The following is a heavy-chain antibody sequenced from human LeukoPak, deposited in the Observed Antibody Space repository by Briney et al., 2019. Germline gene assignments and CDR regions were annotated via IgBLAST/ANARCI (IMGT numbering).Heavy chain of an antibody. CDR2: ISSSGSTI. Sequence: GGSLRLSCAASGFTFSDYYMSWIRQAPGKGLEWVSYISSSGSTIYYADSVKGRFTISRDNAKNSLHLQMNSLRAEDTAVYYCARALGGYSYGYEYFDYWGQGTLVTVSS. CDR3: ARALGGYSYGYEYFDY. V-gene: IGHV3-11*01. D-gene: IGHD5-18*01. CDR1: GFTFSDYY. J-gene: IGHJ4*02.